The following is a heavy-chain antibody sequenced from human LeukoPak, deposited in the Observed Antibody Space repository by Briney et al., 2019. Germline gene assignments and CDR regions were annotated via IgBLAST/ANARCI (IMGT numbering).Heavy chain of an antibody. V-gene: IGHV3-49*04. CDR2: IRSKAYGGTT. Sequence: GGSLRLSCTASGFTSGDYAMSWVRQAPGKGLEWVGFIRSKAYGGTTEYAASVKGRLTISRDDSKSIAYLQMNSLKTEDTAVYYCTASGSYDYWGQGTLVTVSS. CDR3: TASGSYDY. CDR1: GFTSGDYA. D-gene: IGHD1-26*01. J-gene: IGHJ4*02.